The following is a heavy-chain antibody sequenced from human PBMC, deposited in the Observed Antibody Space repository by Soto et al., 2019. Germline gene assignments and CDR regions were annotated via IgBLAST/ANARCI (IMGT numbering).Heavy chain of an antibody. Sequence: PGGSLRLSCAASGFTFSSYDMHWVRQATGKGLEWVSAIGTAGDTYYPGSVKGRFTISRENAKNSLYLQMNSLRAGDTAVYYCARGRRGDGMDVWGQGTTVTVSS. V-gene: IGHV3-13*04. CDR1: GFTFSSYD. D-gene: IGHD3-10*01. CDR2: IGTAGDT. J-gene: IGHJ6*02. CDR3: ARGRRGDGMDV.